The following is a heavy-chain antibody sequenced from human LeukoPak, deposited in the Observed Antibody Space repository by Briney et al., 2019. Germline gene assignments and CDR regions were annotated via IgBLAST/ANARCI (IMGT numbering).Heavy chain of an antibody. Sequence: GGSLRLSCAASGFTFSSYGMHWVRQAPGKGPEWVAFIRYDGSNKYYADSVKGRFTISRDNSKNTLYLQMNSLRPEDTAVYYCARTVYDFWSGYSPIEPWGQGTLVTVSS. J-gene: IGHJ5*02. V-gene: IGHV3-30*02. CDR1: GFTFSSYG. D-gene: IGHD3-3*01. CDR3: ARTVYDFWSGYSPIEP. CDR2: IRYDGSNK.